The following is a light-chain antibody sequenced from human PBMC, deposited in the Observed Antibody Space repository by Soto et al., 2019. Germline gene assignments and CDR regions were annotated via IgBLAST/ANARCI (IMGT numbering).Light chain of an antibody. CDR2: GAS. CDR1: QSFSRSY. Sequence: EVELTQSPGTLSLSPGERATLSCRASQSFSRSYLAWYQQKPGQAPRLLIYGASSRATGIPDRFSGSGSGTDFTITISRLEPEAFAEYYCQHYGHLPPRVTFGGGTKVEIK. V-gene: IGKV3-20*01. CDR3: QHYGHLPPRVT. J-gene: IGKJ4*01.